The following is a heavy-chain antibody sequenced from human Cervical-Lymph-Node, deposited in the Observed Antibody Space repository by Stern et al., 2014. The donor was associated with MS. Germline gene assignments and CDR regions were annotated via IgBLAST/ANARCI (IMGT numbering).Heavy chain of an antibody. CDR2: IYTSGST. CDR1: GGSISSGSYY. CDR3: ARAGVSYYYGMDV. Sequence: QVQLVQSGPGLVKPSQTLSLTCTVSGGSISSGSYYWSWIRQPAGKGLEWIGRIYTSGSTNYNPSLKSRVTISVDTSKNQFPLKLSSVTAADTAVYYCARAGVSYYYGMDVWGQGTTVTVSS. V-gene: IGHV4-61*02. J-gene: IGHJ6*02.